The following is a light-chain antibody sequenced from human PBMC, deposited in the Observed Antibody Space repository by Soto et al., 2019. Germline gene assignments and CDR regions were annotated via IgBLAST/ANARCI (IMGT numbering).Light chain of an antibody. Sequence: QSVLTQPASVSGSPGQSITISCTGTHSDIGGNNYVSWYQQHPGKAPKLMIYDVTKRPSGVSDRFSGSKSGNTASLTISGLQAEDEADYYCASYTCTSTSVVFGGGTKLTVL. V-gene: IGLV2-14*03. CDR3: ASYTCTSTSVV. CDR1: HSDIGGNNY. CDR2: DVT. J-gene: IGLJ2*01.